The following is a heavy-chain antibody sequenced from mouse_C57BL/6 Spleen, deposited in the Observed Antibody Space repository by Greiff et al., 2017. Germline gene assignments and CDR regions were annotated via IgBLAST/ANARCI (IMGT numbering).Heavy chain of an antibody. Sequence: VQLKQPGAELVRPGTSVKLSCKASGYTFTSYWMHWVKQRPGQGLEWIGVIDPSDSYTNYNQKFKGKATLTVDTSSSTAYMQLSSLTSEDSAVYYCARRVLRPYWYFDVWGTGTTVTVSS. V-gene: IGHV1-59*01. CDR3: ARRVLRPYWYFDV. D-gene: IGHD1-2*01. CDR1: GYTFTSYW. J-gene: IGHJ1*03. CDR2: IDPSDSYT.